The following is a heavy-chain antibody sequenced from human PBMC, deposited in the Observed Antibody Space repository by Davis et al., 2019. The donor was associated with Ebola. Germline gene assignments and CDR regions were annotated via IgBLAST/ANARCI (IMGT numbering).Heavy chain of an antibody. D-gene: IGHD6-6*01. J-gene: IGHJ4*02. CDR1: ASSFSNYA. V-gene: IGHV3-30*04. CDR2: MSYDGSNK. Sequence: PGGSLRLSCAASASSFSNYAMHWVRQAPGKGLEWVAVMSYDGSNKYSADSVKGRFTISRDKSKNTLYLQMNSLRVDDTAVYYCARGESIASRQTHFPGYWGQGTLVTVSS. CDR3: ARGESIASRQTHFPGY.